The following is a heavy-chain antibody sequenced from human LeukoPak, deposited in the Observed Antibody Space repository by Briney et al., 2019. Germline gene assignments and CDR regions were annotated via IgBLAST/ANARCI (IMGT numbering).Heavy chain of an antibody. Sequence: ASVKVSCKASGYTFTSYGISWVRQAPGQGLEWMGWISAYNGNTNYAQKFQGRVTMTRDTSISTAYMELSRLRSDDTAVYYCARVIGVVPAATDAFDIWGQGTMVTVSS. V-gene: IGHV1-18*01. D-gene: IGHD2-2*01. CDR1: GYTFTSYG. CDR2: ISAYNGNT. CDR3: ARVIGVVPAATDAFDI. J-gene: IGHJ3*02.